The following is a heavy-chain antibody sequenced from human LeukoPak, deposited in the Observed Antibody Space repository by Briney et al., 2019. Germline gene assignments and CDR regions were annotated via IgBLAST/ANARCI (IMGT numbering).Heavy chain of an antibody. J-gene: IGHJ5*02. V-gene: IGHV1-2*06. CDR2: INPNSGAT. CDR3: ARALLDSGSYSNNWFDP. D-gene: IGHD3-10*01. Sequence: ASVKVSCKASGYIFSGYYMHWVRQAPGQGLEWMGRINPNSGATNYAQKFQGRVTVTRDTAIKTAYMELTSLRSDDTAVYYCARALLDSGSYSNNWFDPWGQGTLVTVSS. CDR1: GYIFSGYY.